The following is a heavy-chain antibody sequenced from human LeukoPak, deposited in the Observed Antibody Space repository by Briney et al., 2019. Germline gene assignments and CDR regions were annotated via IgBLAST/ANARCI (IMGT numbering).Heavy chain of an antibody. CDR3: ARLITTHDAFDI. V-gene: IGHV3-30*04. D-gene: IGHD3-22*01. CDR2: ISYDGSNK. J-gene: IGHJ3*02. Sequence: GGSLRLSCAASGFTFSSYAMHWVRQAPGKGLEWVAVISYDGSNKYYADSVKGRFTISRDNSKNTLYLQMNSLRAEDTAVYYRARLITTHDAFDIWGQGTMVTVSS. CDR1: GFTFSSYA.